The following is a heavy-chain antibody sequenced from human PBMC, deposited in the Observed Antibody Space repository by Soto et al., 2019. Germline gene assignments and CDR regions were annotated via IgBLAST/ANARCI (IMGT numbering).Heavy chain of an antibody. CDR3: ARRGLSSSSTFRYSYYGMDV. CDR1: GYTFTSYH. CDR2: MNPNSGNT. V-gene: IGHV1-8*01. Sequence: QVQLVQSGAEVKKPGASVKVSCKASGYTFTSYHINWVRQAAGQGLEWMGWMNPNSGNTGYALKFQGRVTMTRNTSRSTGYRELSSLRSEDTAVYYCARRGLSSSSTFRYSYYGMDVWGQGTTVTVSS. D-gene: IGHD6-6*01. J-gene: IGHJ6*02.